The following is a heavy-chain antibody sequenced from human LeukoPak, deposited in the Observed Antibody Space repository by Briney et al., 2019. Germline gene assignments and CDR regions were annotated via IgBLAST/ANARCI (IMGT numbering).Heavy chain of an antibody. CDR3: ARPGVPGSSFSAFDI. J-gene: IGHJ3*02. CDR1: GYTFTGYY. CDR2: INPNSGGT. D-gene: IGHD2-2*01. Sequence: ASVKVSCKASGYTFTGYYMHWVRQAPGQGLEWMGWINPNSGGTNYAQKFQGRVTMTRDTSISTAYMELSRLRSDDTAVYYCARPGVPGSSFSAFDIWGQGTVLTVSS. V-gene: IGHV1-2*02.